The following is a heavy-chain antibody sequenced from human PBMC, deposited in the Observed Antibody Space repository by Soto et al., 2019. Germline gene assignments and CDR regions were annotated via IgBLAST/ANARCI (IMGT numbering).Heavy chain of an antibody. CDR3: ARGLDYGDDSGYFDY. J-gene: IGHJ4*02. Sequence: SVKVSCKASGYTFTSYAISWVRQAPGQGLEWMGGIIPIFGTANYAQKFQGRVTITADESTSTAYMELSSLRSEDTAVYYCARGLDYGDDSGYFDYWGQGTLVTVS. CDR2: IIPIFGTA. D-gene: IGHD4-17*01. CDR1: GYTFTSYA. V-gene: IGHV1-69*13.